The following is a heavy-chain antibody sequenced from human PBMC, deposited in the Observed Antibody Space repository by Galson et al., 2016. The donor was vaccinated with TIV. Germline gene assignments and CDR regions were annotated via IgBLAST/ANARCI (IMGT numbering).Heavy chain of an antibody. CDR1: GYSFTHYW. Sequence: QSGAEVTKPGESLRISCKGSGYSFTHYWINWVRQMPGKGLEWMGRIDPSDSYINYSPSFEGHVTISADRSITTAYLHWSSLRASDTAIYYCARGVSTGSGWLDPWGQGTLVTVSS. J-gene: IGHJ5*02. D-gene: IGHD5/OR15-5a*01. CDR3: ARGVSTGSGWLDP. CDR2: IDPSDSYI. V-gene: IGHV5-10-1*01.